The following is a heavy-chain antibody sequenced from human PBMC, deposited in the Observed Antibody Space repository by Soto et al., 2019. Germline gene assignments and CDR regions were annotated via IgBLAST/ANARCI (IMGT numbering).Heavy chain of an antibody. J-gene: IGHJ6*02. CDR2: IIPIFGTA. CDR1: GGTFSSYA. V-gene: IGHV1-69*06. CDR3: ARELGVVITSDYYYGMDV. Sequence: SVKVSCKASGGTFSSYAISWVRQAPGQGLEWMGGIIPIFGTANYAQKFQGRVTITADKSTSTAYMELSSLRSEDTAVYYCARELGVVITSDYYYGMDVWGQGTTVTVSS. D-gene: IGHD3-3*01.